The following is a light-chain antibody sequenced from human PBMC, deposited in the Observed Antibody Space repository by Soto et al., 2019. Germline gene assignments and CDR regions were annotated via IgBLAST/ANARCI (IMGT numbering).Light chain of an antibody. J-gene: IGKJ5*01. CDR2: GAS. CDR1: QVTSRY. V-gene: IGKV3-20*01. Sequence: ENVLTRSPGTLSLSPGERATLSCRASQVTSRYLSWYQQRPGQAPRLLIYGASSRATGIPDRFSGSGSGTDFTLTISRLEPEDFAVYYCQQYSTSPISFGQGTRLEIK. CDR3: QQYSTSPIS.